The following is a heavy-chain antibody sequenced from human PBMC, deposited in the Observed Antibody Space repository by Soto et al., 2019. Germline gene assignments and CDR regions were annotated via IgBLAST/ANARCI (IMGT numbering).Heavy chain of an antibody. D-gene: IGHD5-18*01. Sequence: QVQLVQSGAEVKKPGASVKVSCKASGYTFTSYYMHWVRQAPGQGLEWMGIINPSGGSTSYAQKFQGSVTMTRDTSTSTVDMELSSLRSEDTAVYYCARVYPSDTRYGYVGNNWFDPWGQGTLVTVSS. CDR3: ARVYPSDTRYGYVGNNWFDP. V-gene: IGHV1-46*03. CDR2: INPSGGST. J-gene: IGHJ5*02. CDR1: GYTFTSYY.